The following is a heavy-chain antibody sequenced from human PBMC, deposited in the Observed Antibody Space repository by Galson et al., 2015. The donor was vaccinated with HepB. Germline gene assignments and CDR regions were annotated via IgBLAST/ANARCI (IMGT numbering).Heavy chain of an antibody. D-gene: IGHD6-13*01. J-gene: IGHJ6*02. V-gene: IGHV1-2*04. Sequence: SVKVSCKAAESTFSAYYIHWVRQAPGQGLEWMGWINSNSGGANYAQKFQGWVTMTRDTSISTAYMELSRLRSDDTAVYYCARGTSIPSGPNFYYYGMDVWGQGTTVTVSS. CDR3: ARGTSIPSGPNFYYYGMDV. CDR1: ESTFSAYY. CDR2: INSNSGGA.